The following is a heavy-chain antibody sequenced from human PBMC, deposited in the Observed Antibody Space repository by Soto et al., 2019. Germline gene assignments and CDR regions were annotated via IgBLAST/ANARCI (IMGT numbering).Heavy chain of an antibody. J-gene: IGHJ4*01. Sequence: QVQLQESGPGLVKPSETLSLNCNVSGGPISSYYWSWIRQSPGKGLEWIGYIYYSGITNYNPSLKFGVTISVDTSKNHFSLELSSVTAADTAVYYCARGSSGWPPRLDYCGHGTLVTVS. D-gene: IGHD6-19*01. V-gene: IGHV4-59*01. CDR1: GGPISSYY. CDR3: ARGSSGWPPRLDY. CDR2: IYYSGIT.